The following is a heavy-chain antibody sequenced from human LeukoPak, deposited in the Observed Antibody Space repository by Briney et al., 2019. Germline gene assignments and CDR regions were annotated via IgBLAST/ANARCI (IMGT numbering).Heavy chain of an antibody. D-gene: IGHD5-18*01. CDR1: GGSISSYY. CDR3: ARHGRRGYSYGHDAFDI. V-gene: IGHV4-59*08. CDR2: IYYSGST. J-gene: IGHJ3*02. Sequence: KPSETLSLTCTVSGGSISSYYWSWIRQPPGKGLEWIGYIYYSGSTDYNPSLKSRVTISVDTSKNQFSLKLSSVTAADTAVYYCARHGRRGYSYGHDAFDIWGQGTMVTVSS.